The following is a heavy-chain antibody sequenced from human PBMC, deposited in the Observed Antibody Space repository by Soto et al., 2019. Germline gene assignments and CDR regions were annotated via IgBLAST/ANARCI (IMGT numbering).Heavy chain of an antibody. J-gene: IGHJ5*02. V-gene: IGHV1-69*06. CDR1: GGTFSSYA. CDR3: ARVSSRTRNWFDP. Sequence: SVKVSCKASGGTFSSYAISWVRQAPGQGLEWMGGIIPIFGTANYAQKFQGRVTITADKSTSTAYMELSSLRSEDTAVYYCARVSSRTRNWFDPWGQGTLVTVSS. CDR2: IIPIFGTA.